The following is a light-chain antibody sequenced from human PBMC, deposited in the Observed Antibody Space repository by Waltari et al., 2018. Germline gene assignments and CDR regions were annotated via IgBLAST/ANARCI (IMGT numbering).Light chain of an antibody. J-gene: IGLJ3*02. CDR2: DTT. CDR3: LLSYNNVRV. CDR1: TGPVTSGHY. Sequence: QAVVTQEPSLTVSPGGTVTPTCGSSTGPVTSGHYPYWFHQRPGQAPTTLIHDTTNKHSWTPARFSGSLLGGKAALTLSGAQPEDEAEYFCLLSYNNVRVFGGGTKLTVL. V-gene: IGLV7-46*01.